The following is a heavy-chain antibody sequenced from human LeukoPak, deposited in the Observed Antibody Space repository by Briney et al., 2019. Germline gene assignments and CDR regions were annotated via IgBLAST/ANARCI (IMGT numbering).Heavy chain of an antibody. J-gene: IGHJ4*02. CDR2: IIPIFGTA. D-gene: IGHD2/OR15-2a*01. CDR3: ARSKNNGEGMVRRGFDY. CDR1: GGTFSSYA. V-gene: IGHV1-69*06. Sequence: ASVKVSCKASGGTFSSYAISWVRQAPGQGLEWMGGIIPIFGTANYAQKFQGRVTITADKSTSTAYMELSSLRSDDTAVYYCARSKNNGEGMVRRGFDYWGQGTLVTVSS.